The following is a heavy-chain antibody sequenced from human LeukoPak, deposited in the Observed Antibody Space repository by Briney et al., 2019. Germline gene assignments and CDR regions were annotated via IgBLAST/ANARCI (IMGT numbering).Heavy chain of an antibody. V-gene: IGHV1-46*01. J-gene: IGHJ3*02. CDR1: GYTFTSYY. Sequence: GASVKVSCKASGYTFTSYYMHWVRQAPGQGLEWMGIINPSGGSTSYAQKFQGRVTMTRDMSTSTVYMELNSLRAEDTAVYYCAKVLSSGWSGGAFDIWGQGTMVTVSS. CDR2: INPSGGST. CDR3: AKVLSSGWSGGAFDI. D-gene: IGHD6-19*01.